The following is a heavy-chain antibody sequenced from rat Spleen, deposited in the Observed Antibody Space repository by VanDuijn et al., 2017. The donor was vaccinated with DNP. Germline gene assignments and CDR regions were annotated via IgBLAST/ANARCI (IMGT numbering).Heavy chain of an antibody. CDR2: IRYDGGST. CDR1: GFTFSDYY. CDR3: TTDLGTTVPPFDY. J-gene: IGHJ2*01. D-gene: IGHD1-1*01. Sequence: EVQLVESGGGLVQPGRSLKLSCAASGFTFSDYYMAWVRQAPTKGLEWVAYIRYDGGSTYYGDSVKGRFTISRDNAKSTLYLQMNSLRSEDMATYYGTTDLGTTVPPFDYWGQGVMVTVSS. V-gene: IGHV5-20*01.